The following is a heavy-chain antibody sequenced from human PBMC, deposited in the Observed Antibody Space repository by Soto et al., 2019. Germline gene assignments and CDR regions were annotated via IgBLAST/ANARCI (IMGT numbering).Heavy chain of an antibody. CDR2: ISGSGGST. CDR3: AKGKSDSSSWFSFDY. Sequence: GGSLRLSCAASGFTFSSYAMSWVRQAPGKGLEWVSAISGSGGSTYYADSVKGRFTISRDNSKNTLYLQMNSLRAEDTAVYYCAKGKSDSSSWFSFDYWGQGTLVTVSS. J-gene: IGHJ4*02. CDR1: GFTFSSYA. V-gene: IGHV3-23*01. D-gene: IGHD6-13*01.